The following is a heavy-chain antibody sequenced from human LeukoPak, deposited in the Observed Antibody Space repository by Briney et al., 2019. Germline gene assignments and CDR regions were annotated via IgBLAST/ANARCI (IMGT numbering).Heavy chain of an antibody. J-gene: IGHJ4*02. D-gene: IGHD1-26*01. Sequence: GGSLRLSCAASGFTVIGNYMSWVRQAPGRVLEGVAVIYSGGDTYYADSVKGRFTISRDKSKNTLYLQMNRLRAEDTALYYCAKDMSRRVGAIDGNFDYWGQGALVTVSS. CDR3: AKDMSRRVGAIDGNFDY. CDR1: GFTVIGNY. CDR2: IYSGGDT. V-gene: IGHV3-53*05.